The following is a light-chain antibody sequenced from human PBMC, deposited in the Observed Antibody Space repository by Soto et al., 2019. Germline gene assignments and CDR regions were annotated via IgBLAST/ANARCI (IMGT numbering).Light chain of an antibody. J-gene: IGKJ5*01. CDR1: QSVGNDY. V-gene: IGKV3-20*01. CDR3: HQSAYSPQT. CDR2: NAS. Sequence: EIVLTQSPGTLSLSPGERVTLSCRASQSVGNDYLGWYQQKPGQAPRLLIFNASRRPTGISDRFSGSGSGTDFTLTISRLEPEDFAVYYCHQSAYSPQTSGQGTRLEIK.